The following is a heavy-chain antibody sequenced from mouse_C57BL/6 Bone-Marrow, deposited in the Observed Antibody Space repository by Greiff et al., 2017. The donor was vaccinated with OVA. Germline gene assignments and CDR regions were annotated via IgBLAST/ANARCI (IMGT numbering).Heavy chain of an antibody. CDR2: IYPRSGNT. CDR1: GYTFTSYG. V-gene: IGHV1-81*01. D-gene: IGHD1-1*01. J-gene: IGHJ2*01. CDR3: ARITPVVATGD. Sequence: VKLMESGAELARPGASVKLSCKASGYTFTSYGISWVKQRTGQGLEWIGEIYPRSGNTYYNEKFKGKATLTADKSSSTAYMELRSLTSEDSAVYFCARITPVVATGDWGQGTTLTVSS.